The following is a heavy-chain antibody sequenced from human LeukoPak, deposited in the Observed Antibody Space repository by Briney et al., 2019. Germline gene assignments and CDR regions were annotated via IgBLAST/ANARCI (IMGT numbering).Heavy chain of an antibody. Sequence: SETLSLTCTVSGGSINDYYWSWIRQPPGKGLEWIAYIYYSGNTNYNPSLKSRVTISVDTSKNQFSLKLSSVTAADTAVYYCARYYYGSGAFDYWGQGTLVTVSS. CDR3: ARYYYGSGAFDY. V-gene: IGHV4-59*01. CDR2: IYYSGNT. CDR1: GGSINDYY. J-gene: IGHJ4*02. D-gene: IGHD3-10*01.